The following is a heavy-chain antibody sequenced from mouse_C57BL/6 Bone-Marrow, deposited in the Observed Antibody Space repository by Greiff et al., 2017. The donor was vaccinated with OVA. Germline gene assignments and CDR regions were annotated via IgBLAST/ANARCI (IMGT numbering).Heavy chain of an antibody. CDR2: ISSGSSTI. CDR3: ARYYDTWFAY. V-gene: IGHV5-17*01. CDR1: GFTFSDYG. Sequence: EVMLMESGGGLVKPGGSLKLSCAASGFTFSDYGMHWVRQAPEKGLEWVAYISSGSSTIYYADTVKGRFTISRDNAKNTLFLQMTSLRSEDTAMYYCARYYDTWFAYWGQGTLVTVSA. D-gene: IGHD2-4*01. J-gene: IGHJ3*01.